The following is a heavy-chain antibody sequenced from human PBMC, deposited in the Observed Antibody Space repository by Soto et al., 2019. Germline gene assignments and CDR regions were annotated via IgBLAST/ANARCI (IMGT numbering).Heavy chain of an antibody. CDR2: ISRDGSIK. CDR3: ARSRNGGVADTFDY. Sequence: QVKLMESGGGVVQPGKSLRVSCVVSGFIFRGHSIHWVRQAPGKGLEWVAAISRDGSIKYDRDSVKGRFTVSRDNSKNTVYLEINSLRDEDTDVYHGARSRNGGVADTFDYWGQGTLVTVSA. J-gene: IGHJ4*02. CDR1: GFIFRGHS. V-gene: IGHV3-30*04. D-gene: IGHD2-8*01.